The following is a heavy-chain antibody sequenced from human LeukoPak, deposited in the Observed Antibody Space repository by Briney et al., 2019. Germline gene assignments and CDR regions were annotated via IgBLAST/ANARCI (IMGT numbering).Heavy chain of an antibody. J-gene: IGHJ4*02. CDR3: ARDRYGGTDY. V-gene: IGHV3-7*01. CDR2: IKQDGSEK. D-gene: IGHD4-23*01. CDR1: GFTFSNSW. Sequence: HPGGSLRLSCAASGFTFSNSWMSWVRQAPGKGLEWVANIKQDGSEKYYVDSVKGRFTISRDNAKNSLYLQMNSLRAEDTAVYYCARDRYGGTDYWGQGTLVTVSS.